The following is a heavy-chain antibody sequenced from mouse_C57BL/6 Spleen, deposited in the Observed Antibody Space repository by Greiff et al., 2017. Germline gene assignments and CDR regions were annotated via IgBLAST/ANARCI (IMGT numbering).Heavy chain of an antibody. J-gene: IGHJ3*01. Sequence: VKLQESGAELVRPGASVTLSCKASGYTFTDYEMHWVKQTPVHGLEWIGAIDPETGGTAYNQKFKGKAILTADKSSSTAYMELRSLTSEDSAVYYCTSPDGYYWFAYWGQGTLVTVSA. CDR2: IDPETGGT. V-gene: IGHV1-15*01. CDR1: GYTFTDYE. CDR3: TSPDGYYWFAY. D-gene: IGHD2-3*01.